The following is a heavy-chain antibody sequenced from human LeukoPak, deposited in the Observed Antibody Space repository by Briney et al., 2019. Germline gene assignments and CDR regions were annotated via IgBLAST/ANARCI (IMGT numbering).Heavy chain of an antibody. Sequence: PGGSLRLSCAASGFTFSSYAMSWVRQAPGKGLEWVSAISGSGGSTYYADSVKGRFTISRDNSKNTLYLQMNSLRAEDTAVYYCAKVYHGFGSSWYESVYWGHGTLVTVSS. J-gene: IGHJ4*01. V-gene: IGHV3-23*01. CDR3: AKVYHGFGSSWYESVY. D-gene: IGHD6-13*01. CDR1: GFTFSSYA. CDR2: ISGSGGST.